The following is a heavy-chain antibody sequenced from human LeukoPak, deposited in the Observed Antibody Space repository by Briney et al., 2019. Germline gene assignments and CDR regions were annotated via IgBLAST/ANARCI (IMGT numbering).Heavy chain of an antibody. D-gene: IGHD1-26*01. Sequence: GGSLRLSCLGSGFTFSTYWMSWVRQAPGKGLEWVANIMQDGSEKNYVDSVKGRFTISRDNARNSLYLQMSSLGAEDTAVYYCARQIVIPRESGDNWFDPWGQGTLVTVSS. CDR3: ARQIVIPRESGDNWFDP. CDR2: IMQDGSEK. V-gene: IGHV3-7*01. CDR1: GFTFSTYW. J-gene: IGHJ5*02.